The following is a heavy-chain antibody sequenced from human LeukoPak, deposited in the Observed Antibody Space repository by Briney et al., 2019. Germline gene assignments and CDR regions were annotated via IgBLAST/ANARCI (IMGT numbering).Heavy chain of an antibody. V-gene: IGHV4-34*01. CDR3: ARGRGYYDFWSGPPSYYYYMDV. D-gene: IGHD3-3*01. CDR2: INHSGST. CDR1: GGSFSGYY. J-gene: IGHJ6*03. Sequence: PSETLSLTCAVYGGSFSGYYWSWIRQPPGKGLEWIREINHSGSTNYNPSLKSRVTISVDTSKNQFSLKLSSVTAADTAVYYCARGRGYYDFWSGPPSYYYYMDVWGKGTTVTVSS.